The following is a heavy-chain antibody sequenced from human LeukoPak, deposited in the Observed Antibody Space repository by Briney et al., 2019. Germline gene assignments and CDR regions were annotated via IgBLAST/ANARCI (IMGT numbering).Heavy chain of an antibody. V-gene: IGHV3-74*01. CDR3: ADPPNSGF. Sequence: PGGSLRLSCAASGFTFSSYWMQWVRQAPGKGLVWVSRLSPDGSSTTSADSVKGRFTISRDNAKNTLYLQIGSLRADDTAVYFCADPPNSGFWGQGTLVTVSS. J-gene: IGHJ4*02. CDR1: GFTFSSYW. CDR2: LSPDGSST. D-gene: IGHD3-10*01.